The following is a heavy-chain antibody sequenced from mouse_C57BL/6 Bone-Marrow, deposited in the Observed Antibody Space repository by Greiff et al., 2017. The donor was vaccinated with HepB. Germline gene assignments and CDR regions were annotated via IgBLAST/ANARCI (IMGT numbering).Heavy chain of an antibody. D-gene: IGHD1-1*01. CDR3: ARWPYYYGSSGFAY. CDR1: GYTFTSYG. J-gene: IGHJ3*01. CDR2: IYPRSGNT. V-gene: IGHV1-81*01. Sequence: QVQLKESGAELARPGASVKLSCKASGYTFTSYGISWVKQRTGKGLEWIGEIYPRSGNTYYNEKFKGKATLTADKSSSTAYMDLRSLTSEDSAVYFCARWPYYYGSSGFAYWGQGTLVTVSA.